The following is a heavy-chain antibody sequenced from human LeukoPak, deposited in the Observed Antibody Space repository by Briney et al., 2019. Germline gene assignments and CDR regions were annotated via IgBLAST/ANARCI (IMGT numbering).Heavy chain of an antibody. J-gene: IGHJ4*02. CDR3: ARDYDYYFDS. V-gene: IGHV3-33*08. D-gene: IGHD3-16*01. CDR1: GFAFDTYG. Sequence: GGSLRLSCAASGFAFDTYGMTWARQAPGKGLEWVAVIWYDGSKKYYADSVKGRFTISRDSSKNTVYLQMNSLRAEDTAVYYCARDYDYYFDSWGQGILVTVSS. CDR2: IWYDGSKK.